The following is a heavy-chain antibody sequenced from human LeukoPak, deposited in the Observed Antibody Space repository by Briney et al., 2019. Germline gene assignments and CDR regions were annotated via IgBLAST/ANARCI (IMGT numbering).Heavy chain of an antibody. V-gene: IGHV3-33*01. D-gene: IGHD4-17*01. J-gene: IGHJ4*02. CDR3: ARDIYFYGDYVIDY. Sequence: GGSLRLSCAASGFTFSNYAMHWVRQAAGKVLEWVAVIWYDGSNKYYADSVKGRFTIPRDNSKNTLYLQMNSLRAEDTAVYYCARDIYFYGDYVIDYWGQGTLVTVSS. CDR2: IWYDGSNK. CDR1: GFTFSNYA.